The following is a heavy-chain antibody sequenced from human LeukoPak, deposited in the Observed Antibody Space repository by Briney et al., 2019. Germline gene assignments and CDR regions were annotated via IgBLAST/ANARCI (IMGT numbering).Heavy chain of an antibody. Sequence: SETLSLTCTVSGDSISSRDYYWSWIRQPPGKGLEWIGYIYYSGSTSYNPSLKSRVTISVDTSKNQFSLKLSSVTAADTAVYYCARGGSGGGNFDYWGQGTLVTVSS. V-gene: IGHV4-30-4*08. CDR2: IYYSGST. CDR1: GDSISSRDYY. CDR3: ARGGSGGGNFDY. D-gene: IGHD3-16*01. J-gene: IGHJ4*02.